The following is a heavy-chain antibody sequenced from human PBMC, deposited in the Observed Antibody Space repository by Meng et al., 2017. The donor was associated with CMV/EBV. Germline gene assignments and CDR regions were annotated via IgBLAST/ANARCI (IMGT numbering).Heavy chain of an antibody. CDR1: GGSISSYY. CDR3: ARDKGYCSGGSCYWDAFDI. CDR2: ISSSSSYI. Sequence: ETLSLTCTVSGGSISSYYWSWIRQPPGKGLEWVSSISSSSSYIYYADSVKGRFTISRDNAKNSLYLQMNSLRAEDTAVYYCARDKGYCSGGSCYWDAFDIWGQGTMVTVSS. D-gene: IGHD2-15*01. V-gene: IGHV3-21*01. J-gene: IGHJ3*02.